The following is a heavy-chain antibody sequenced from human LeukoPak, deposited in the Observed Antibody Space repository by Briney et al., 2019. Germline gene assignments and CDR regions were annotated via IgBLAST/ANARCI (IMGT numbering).Heavy chain of an antibody. Sequence: GGSLRLSCAASGFTFSSYAMHWVRQAPGKGLEWVAVISYDGSNKYYADSVKGRFTISRDNSKNTLYLQMNSLRAEDTAVYYCATTKVYDYWSAYPYYFDYWGQGTLVTVSS. J-gene: IGHJ4*02. CDR3: ATTKVYDYWSAYPYYFDY. CDR2: ISYDGSNK. CDR1: GFTFSSYA. V-gene: IGHV3-30-3*01. D-gene: IGHD3-3*01.